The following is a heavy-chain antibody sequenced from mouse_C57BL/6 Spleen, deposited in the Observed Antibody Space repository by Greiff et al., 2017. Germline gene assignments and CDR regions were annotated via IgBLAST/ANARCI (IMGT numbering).Heavy chain of an antibody. Sequence: EVHLVESGGGLVKPGGSLKLSCAASGFTFSSYTMSWVRQTPEKRLEWVATISGGGGNTYYPDSVKGRFTISRDNAKNTLYLQMSSLRSEDTAVYYCARHRYDYDEGLDYWGQGTTLTVSS. CDR3: ARHRYDYDEGLDY. V-gene: IGHV5-9*04. CDR1: GFTFSSYT. CDR2: ISGGGGNT. J-gene: IGHJ2*01. D-gene: IGHD2-4*01.